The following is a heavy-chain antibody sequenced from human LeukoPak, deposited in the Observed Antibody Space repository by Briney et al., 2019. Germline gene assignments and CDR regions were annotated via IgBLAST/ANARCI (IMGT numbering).Heavy chain of an antibody. D-gene: IGHD6-13*01. Sequence: PGGSLRLSCAASGFTFSDYYMSWIRQAPGKGLEGVSYISSSSTYTNYADSVKGRFTISRDNAKNSLYLQMNSLRAEDTAVYYCARDGLYSSSWYAFDIWGQGTMVTVSS. J-gene: IGHJ3*02. CDR3: ARDGLYSSSWYAFDI. V-gene: IGHV3-11*05. CDR1: GFTFSDYY. CDR2: ISSSSTYT.